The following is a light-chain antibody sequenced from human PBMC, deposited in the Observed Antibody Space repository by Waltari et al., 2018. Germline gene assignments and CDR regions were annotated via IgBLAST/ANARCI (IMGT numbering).Light chain of an antibody. CDR1: SSNIRTNT. CDR2: STN. V-gene: IGLV1-44*01. J-gene: IGLJ2*01. Sequence: QSVLTQPPSASGTPGQRVTISCSGSSSNIRTNTVNWYQQLPGTAPKLLIYSTNQWPSGVPDRFSGSKSGTSASLAISELQSEDEADYYCASWDDSLNALLFGGGTKLTVL. CDR3: ASWDDSLNALL.